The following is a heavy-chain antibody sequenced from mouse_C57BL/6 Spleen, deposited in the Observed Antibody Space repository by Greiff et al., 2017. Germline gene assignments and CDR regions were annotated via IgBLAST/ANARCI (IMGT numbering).Heavy chain of an antibody. CDR3: AGSDSSCYVTLYAMDY. CDR1: GYSLTSYG. D-gene: IGHD3-2*02. CDR2: IWSGGST. J-gene: IGHJ4*01. V-gene: IGHV2-2*01. Sequence: QVQLQQSGPGLVQPSQSLSITCTVSGYSLTSYGVHWVRQSPGKGLEWLGVIWSGGSTDYNAAFISSLSISKDNSKSQVFFKMNSLQADDTAIYYCAGSDSSCYVTLYAMDYWGQGTSVTVSS.